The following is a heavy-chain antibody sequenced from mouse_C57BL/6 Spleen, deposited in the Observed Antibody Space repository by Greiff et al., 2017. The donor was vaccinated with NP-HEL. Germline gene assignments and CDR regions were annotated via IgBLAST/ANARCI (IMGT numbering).Heavy chain of an antibody. CDR1: GYTFTSYW. V-gene: IGHV1-69*01. CDR2: IDPSDSYT. CDR3: ARLGYGYDVFAY. J-gene: IGHJ3*01. Sequence: QVQLQQPGAELVMPGASVKLSCKASGYTFTSYWMHWVKQRPGQGLEWIGEIDPSDSYTNYNQKFKGKSTLTVDKSSSTAYMQLSSLTSEDSAVYYCARLGYGYDVFAYWGQGTLVTVSA. D-gene: IGHD2-2*01.